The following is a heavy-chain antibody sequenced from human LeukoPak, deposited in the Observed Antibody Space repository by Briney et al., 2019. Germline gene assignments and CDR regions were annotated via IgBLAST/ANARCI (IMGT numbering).Heavy chain of an antibody. V-gene: IGHV1-18*01. CDR1: GFTFTSSG. CDR3: ARGGASGSYGLDV. J-gene: IGHJ6*02. Sequence: ASVKVSCKASGFTFTSSGFSWVRRAPGQGLEWREWISAYNGNTNYAQKFQDRVTMTTDTSTSTAYMDLSSLRYDDTDVYDCARGGASGSYGLDVWGQDTTVTVAS. CDR2: ISAYNGNT. D-gene: IGHD1-26*01.